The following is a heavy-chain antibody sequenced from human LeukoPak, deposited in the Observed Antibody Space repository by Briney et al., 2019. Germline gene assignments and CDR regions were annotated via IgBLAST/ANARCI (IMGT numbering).Heavy chain of an antibody. CDR2: INHSGST. CDR1: GGSFSGYY. Sequence: TSENLSLTCAVYGGSFSGYYWSWIRQPPGKGLEWIGEINHSGSTNYNPSLKSRVTISVDTSKSQFSLKLSSVTAADTAVYYCARGGIRLYYDFWSGYSQFDYWGQGTLVTVSS. CDR3: ARGGIRLYYDFWSGYSQFDY. J-gene: IGHJ4*02. V-gene: IGHV4-34*01. D-gene: IGHD3-3*01.